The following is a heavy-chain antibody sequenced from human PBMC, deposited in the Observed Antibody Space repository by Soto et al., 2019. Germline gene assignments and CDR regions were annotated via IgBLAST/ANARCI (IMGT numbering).Heavy chain of an antibody. D-gene: IGHD1-26*01. CDR2: INWNGGST. Sequence: GGSLRLSCAASGFTFDDYGMSWVRQAPGKGLEWVSGINWNGGSTGYADSVKGRFTISRDNAKNSLYLQMNSLRAADTAVYYCARDRSGSPPYYYYGMDVWGQGTTVTVSS. J-gene: IGHJ6*02. V-gene: IGHV3-20*04. CDR1: GFTFDDYG. CDR3: ARDRSGSPPYYYYGMDV.